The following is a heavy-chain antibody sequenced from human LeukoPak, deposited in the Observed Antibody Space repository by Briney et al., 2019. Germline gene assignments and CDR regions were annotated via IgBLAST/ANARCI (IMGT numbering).Heavy chain of an antibody. CDR1: GFTFSSYG. D-gene: IGHD6-13*01. CDR2: IWYGGSNK. J-gene: IGHJ6*03. V-gene: IGHV3-33*08. Sequence: PGRSLRLSCAASGFTFSSYGMHWVRQAPGKGLEWVAVIWYGGSNKYYADSVKGRFTISRDNSKNTLYLQMNSLRAEDTAVYYCARDMNLIAAAGTDGGYYYYYYMDVWGKGTTVTVSS. CDR3: ARDMNLIAAAGTDGGYYYYYYMDV.